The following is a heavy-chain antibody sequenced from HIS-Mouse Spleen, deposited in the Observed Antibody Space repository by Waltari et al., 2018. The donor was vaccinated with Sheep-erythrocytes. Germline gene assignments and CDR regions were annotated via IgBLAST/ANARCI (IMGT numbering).Heavy chain of an antibody. CDR3: ARGGIAVAGYYFDY. CDR1: GFTFSSYA. V-gene: IGHV3-64*01. J-gene: IGHJ4*02. Sequence: EVQLVESGGGLVQPGGSLSLSCAASGFTFSSYALHWVRQAPGKGLEYVSAIKSNGGSTYYANSVKGRFTISRDNSKNTLYRQMGSLRAEDMAVYYCARGGIAVAGYYFDYWGQGTLVTVSS. CDR2: IKSNGGST. D-gene: IGHD6-19*01.